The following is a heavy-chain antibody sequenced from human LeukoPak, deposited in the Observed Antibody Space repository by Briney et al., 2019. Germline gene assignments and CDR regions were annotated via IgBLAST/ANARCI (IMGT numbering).Heavy chain of an antibody. CDR3: ARGRIKNYYYDSSGYYYH. CDR1: GYTFTSYD. V-gene: IGHV1-8*01. CDR2: MNPNSGNT. D-gene: IGHD3-22*01. J-gene: IGHJ5*02. Sequence: ASVTVSCKASGYTFTSYDINWVRQATGQGLEWMGWMNPNSGNTGYAQKFQGRVTMTRNTSMSTAYMELSSLRSEGTAVYYCARGRIKNYYYDSSGYYYHWGQGTLVTVSS.